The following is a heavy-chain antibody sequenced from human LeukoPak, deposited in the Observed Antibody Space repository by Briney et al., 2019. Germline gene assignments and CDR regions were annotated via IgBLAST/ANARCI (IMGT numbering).Heavy chain of an antibody. J-gene: IGHJ4*02. D-gene: IGHD6-6*01. Sequence: GGSLRLSCAASGFTFDDYGMSWVRQAPGKGLEWVSAISGSGGSTYYADSVKGRFTISRDNSKNTLYLQMNSLRAEDTAVYYCAKTWVEYSSSYYFDYWGQGTLVTVSS. CDR2: ISGSGGST. V-gene: IGHV3-23*01. CDR1: GFTFDDYG. CDR3: AKTWVEYSSSYYFDY.